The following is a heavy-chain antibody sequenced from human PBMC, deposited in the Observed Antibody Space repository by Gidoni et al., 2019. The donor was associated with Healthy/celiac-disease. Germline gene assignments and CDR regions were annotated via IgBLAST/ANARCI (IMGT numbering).Heavy chain of an antibody. CDR2: IYPGDSDT. V-gene: IGHV5-51*01. D-gene: IGHD3-22*01. CDR1: GYSFTSYW. CDR3: ARSPSIVGPYSGYYYYYGMDV. J-gene: IGHJ6*02. Sequence: EVQLVQSGAEVKKPGESLKISCKGSGYSFTSYWIGWVRQMPGKGLEWMGIIYPGDSDTRYSPSFQGQVTISADNSISTAYLQWSSLKASDTAMYYCARSPSIVGPYSGYYYYYGMDVWGQGTTVTVSS.